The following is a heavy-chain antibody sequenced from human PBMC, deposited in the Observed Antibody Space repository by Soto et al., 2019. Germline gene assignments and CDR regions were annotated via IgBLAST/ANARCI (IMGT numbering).Heavy chain of an antibody. J-gene: IGHJ4*02. Sequence: EVQLVESGGGLVQPGGSLRLSCAASGFTFSNYRMSWVRQAPGKGLEWVANIKQDGSERNYVDSVKGRFTISRDNAKNSLYVQLNSLRAEDTAVYYCARAGSENDYWGQGTLVTVSS. D-gene: IGHD3-10*01. CDR1: GFTFSNYR. CDR2: IKQDGSER. CDR3: ARAGSENDY. V-gene: IGHV3-7*05.